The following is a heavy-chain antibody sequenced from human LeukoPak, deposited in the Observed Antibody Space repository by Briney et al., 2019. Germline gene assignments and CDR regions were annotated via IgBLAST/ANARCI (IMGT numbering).Heavy chain of an antibody. CDR3: AKDRLRWPNYFDY. V-gene: IGHV3-23*01. CDR2: ISGSGGST. CDR1: GFTFSSYA. D-gene: IGHD4-23*01. Sequence: GGSLRLSCAASGFTFSSYAMSWVRQAPGKGLEWVSAISGSGGSTYYADSVKGRFTISRDNSKNTLYPQMNSLRAEDTAVYYCAKDRLRWPNYFDYWGQGTLVTVSS. J-gene: IGHJ4*02.